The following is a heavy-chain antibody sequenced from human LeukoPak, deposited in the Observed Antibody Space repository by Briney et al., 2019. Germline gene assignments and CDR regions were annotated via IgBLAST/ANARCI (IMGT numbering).Heavy chain of an antibody. CDR1: GGSINRSNYY. V-gene: IGHV4-39*01. CDR2: IFYSGTT. D-gene: IGHD4-17*01. CDR3: ARRDYGDYFDY. J-gene: IGHJ4*02. Sequence: PSETLSLTCTVSGGSINRSNYYWGWIRQPPGKGLEWIGSIFYSGTTYYNPSLKSRVTLSVDTSKNQFSLKLSSVTAADTAVYYCARRDYGDYFDYWGQGTLVTVSS.